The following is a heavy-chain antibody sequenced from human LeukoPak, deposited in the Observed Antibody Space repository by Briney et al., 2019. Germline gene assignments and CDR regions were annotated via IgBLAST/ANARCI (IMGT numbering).Heavy chain of an antibody. V-gene: IGHV3-48*04. Sequence: GGSLRLSCATSGFTFSSFTMNWVRQAPGKGLEWVSYMSSSGSSIHYADSVKGRFTISRDNAKNSLHPQVNNLRVEDTAIYYCATIGAMGAFDIWGQGTMVTVSS. CDR3: ATIGAMGAFDI. CDR2: MSSSGSSI. D-gene: IGHD2-2*01. CDR1: GFTFSSFT. J-gene: IGHJ3*02.